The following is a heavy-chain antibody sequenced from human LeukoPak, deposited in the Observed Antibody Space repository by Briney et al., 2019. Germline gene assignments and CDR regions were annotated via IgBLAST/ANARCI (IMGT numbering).Heavy chain of an antibody. CDR3: ATLRDWNDPCWFDP. V-gene: IGHV1-24*01. J-gene: IGHJ5*02. CDR2: FDPEDGET. Sequence: GASVKVSCKVSGYTLTELSMHWVRQAPGKGLEWMGGFDPEDGETIYAQKFQGRVTMTEDTSTDTAYMELSSLRPEDTAVYYCATLRDWNDPCWFDPWGQGTLVTVSS. D-gene: IGHD1-1*01. CDR1: GYTLTELS.